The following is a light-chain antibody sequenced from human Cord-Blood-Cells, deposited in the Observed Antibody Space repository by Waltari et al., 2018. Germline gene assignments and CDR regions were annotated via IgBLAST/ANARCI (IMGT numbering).Light chain of an antibody. V-gene: IGKV3-20*01. Sequence: EIVLTQFPGTLSLSPGERATLSCRASQSVSSSYLAWYQQKPGQAPRLLIYGASSRATGIPDRFSGSGSGTDFTLTISRLGPEDFAVYYCQQYGSSPPYSFGQGTKLEIK. J-gene: IGKJ2*03. CDR1: QSVSSSY. CDR2: GAS. CDR3: QQYGSSPPYS.